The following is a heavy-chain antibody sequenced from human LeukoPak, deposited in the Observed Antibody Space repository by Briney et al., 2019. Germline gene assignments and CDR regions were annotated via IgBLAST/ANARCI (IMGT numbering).Heavy chain of an antibody. CDR2: ISPYNGNT. CDR3: ARDRVTFGGVMLPEY. J-gene: IGHJ4*02. Sequence: GASVRVSCKASGYAFTNYGLSWVRQAPGQGLEWMGWISPYNGNTNYAQQFQGRVTMTTDTSTSTAYMELKSLRSDDTAVYYCARDRVTFGGVMLPEYWGQGTLVTVSS. D-gene: IGHD3-16*01. CDR1: GYAFTNYG. V-gene: IGHV1-18*01.